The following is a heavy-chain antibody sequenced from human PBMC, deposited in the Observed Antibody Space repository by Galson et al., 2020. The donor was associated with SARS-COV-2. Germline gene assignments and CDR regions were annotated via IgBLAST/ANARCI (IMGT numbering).Heavy chain of an antibody. CDR2: ISHSGGT. Sequence: SETLSLTCAVSGTSISSGSYSWNWIRQPPGKGLEWIGYISHSGGTYYNPSLKSRVTISGDRSKNQFSLRLSSVTAADTAVYYCARLHYGEYAPEAFDIWGPGTRATVAS. J-gene: IGHJ3*02. D-gene: IGHD4-17*01. CDR3: ARLHYGEYAPEAFDI. V-gene: IGHV4-30-2*01. CDR1: GTSISSGSYS.